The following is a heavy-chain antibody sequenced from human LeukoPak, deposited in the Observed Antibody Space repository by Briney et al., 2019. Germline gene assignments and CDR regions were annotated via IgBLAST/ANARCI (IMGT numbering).Heavy chain of an antibody. J-gene: IGHJ6*04. D-gene: IGHD2-2*01. CDR3: ARGRRHIVVVPAAKDGMDV. Sequence: SETLSLTCAVSGGSISGGGYSWSWIRQPPGKGLEWIGEINHSGSTNYNPSLKSRVTISVATSKNQFSLKLSSVTAADTAVYYCARGRRHIVVVPAAKDGMDVWGKGTTVTVSS. CDR1: GGSISGGGYS. V-gene: IGHV4-34*01. CDR2: INHSGST.